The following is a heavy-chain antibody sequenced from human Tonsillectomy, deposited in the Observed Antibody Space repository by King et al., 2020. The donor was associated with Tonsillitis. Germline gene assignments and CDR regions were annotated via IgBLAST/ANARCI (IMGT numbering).Heavy chain of an antibody. D-gene: IGHD1-26*01. J-gene: IGHJ4*02. V-gene: IGHV4-39*01. CDR2: MISCGTI. CDR1: GGSISSSDQY. Sequence: QLQESGPGVVKPSETLSLTCTVSGGSISSSDQYWAWIRQPPGKGLGWLGYMISCGTIFYNPSPKGRITISGGTSGNRFSLKLISVTAADTAVYFCARYVSGSFDYWGQGALVTVSS. CDR3: ARYVSGSFDY.